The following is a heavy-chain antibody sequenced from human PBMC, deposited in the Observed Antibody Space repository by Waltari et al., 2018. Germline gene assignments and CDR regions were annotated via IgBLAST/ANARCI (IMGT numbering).Heavy chain of an antibody. CDR3: AREDSNYNYYYYCYMDV. Sequence: ELHLVESGGGLVQPGGSLRLSCAASGFTFSSYWMYWVRQAPGKGLVWVSRINGKGGTTGHVDSVKGRFTISRDNAKNTLYLQMNSLRAEDTAVYYCAREDSNYNYYYYCYMDVWGRGTTVTVSS. CDR1: GFTFSSYW. J-gene: IGHJ6*03. V-gene: IGHV3-74*01. D-gene: IGHD4-4*01. CDR2: INGKGGTT.